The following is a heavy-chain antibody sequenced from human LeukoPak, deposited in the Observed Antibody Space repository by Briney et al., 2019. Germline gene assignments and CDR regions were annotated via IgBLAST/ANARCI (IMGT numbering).Heavy chain of an antibody. Sequence: GGSLRLFCSASGFNFRSYGMIWVRQAPGKGLEWVSDIKGDGGGAHYADSVKGRFTISRDNSKNTLYLQMNSLRFEDTAMYYCARDPNGDYIGAFKFWGLGTMVTVSS. CDR1: GFNFRSYG. CDR3: ARDPNGDYIGAFKF. D-gene: IGHD4-17*01. V-gene: IGHV3-23*01. J-gene: IGHJ6*02. CDR2: IKGDGGGA.